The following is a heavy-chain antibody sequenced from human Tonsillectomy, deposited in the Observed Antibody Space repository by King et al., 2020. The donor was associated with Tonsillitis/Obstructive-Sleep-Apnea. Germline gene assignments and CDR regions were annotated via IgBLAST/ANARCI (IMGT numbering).Heavy chain of an antibody. V-gene: IGHV4-59*01. CDR2: TYCSGSS. CDR1: GGSMSTFY. CDR3: ARGRTYGGLLDF. Sequence: VQLQESGPSLVKPSETLSLNCTVSGGSMSTFYWSWIRQSPGKGLEWIGYTYCSGSSNYNPSLKSRLTISDDMSKNEFSLTLTSVTAADTAVYYCARGRTYGGLLDFWGQGALVTVSS. D-gene: IGHD4-23*01. J-gene: IGHJ4*02.